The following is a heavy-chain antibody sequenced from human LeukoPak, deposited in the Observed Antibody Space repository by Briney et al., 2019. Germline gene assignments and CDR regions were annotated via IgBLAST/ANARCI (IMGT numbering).Heavy chain of an antibody. Sequence: GGSLRLSCAACGFTVRSNYMSWVRQAPGKGLEWVSVIYSGGSTYYADSVKGRFTISRDNSENTLYLQMNSLRAEDMAVYYCAREAGAPNDYWGQGTLVTVSS. J-gene: IGHJ4*02. V-gene: IGHV3-53*01. CDR1: GFTVRSNY. CDR2: IYSGGST. CDR3: AREAGAPNDY.